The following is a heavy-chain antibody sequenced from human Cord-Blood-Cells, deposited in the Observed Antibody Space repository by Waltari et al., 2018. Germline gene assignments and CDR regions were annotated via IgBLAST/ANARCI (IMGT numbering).Heavy chain of an antibody. Sequence: QVQLVQSGAEVKKPGASVKVSCKASGYTFTSYGISWVRQAPGQGLEWMGWIIAYNGNTNYAQKLQGRVTMTTDTSTSTAYMELRSLRSDDTAVYYCARDRRLDIVVVPAASNLDYWGQGTLVTVSS. CDR2: IIAYNGNT. V-gene: IGHV1-18*01. D-gene: IGHD2-2*01. CDR1: GYTFTSYG. J-gene: IGHJ4*02. CDR3: ARDRRLDIVVVPAASNLDY.